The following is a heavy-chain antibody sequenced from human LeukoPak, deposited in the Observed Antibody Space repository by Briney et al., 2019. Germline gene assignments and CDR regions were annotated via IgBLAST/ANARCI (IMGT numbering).Heavy chain of an antibody. CDR1: GYSFTIYD. Sequence: ASVKVSCKTSGYSFTIYDINWLRQAPGQGPEWMGWVNTATGNTGYAQKFQGRVSMTRDTSRTTAYMELRSLTSKDTAVYFCARVWGPTPIHYFDYWGQGSLVTVSP. J-gene: IGHJ4*02. CDR3: ARVWGPTPIHYFDY. CDR2: VNTATGNT. V-gene: IGHV1-8*01. D-gene: IGHD3-16*01.